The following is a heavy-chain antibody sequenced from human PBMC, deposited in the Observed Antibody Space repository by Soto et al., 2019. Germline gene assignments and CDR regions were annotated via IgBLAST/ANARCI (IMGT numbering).Heavy chain of an antibody. V-gene: IGHV4-31*03. D-gene: IGHD2-15*01. Sequence: SETLSLTCTVSGVSISSGGYYWSWIRQHPGKGLEWIGYIYYSGSTYYNPSLKSRVTISVDTSKNQFSLKLSSVTAADTAVYYCATYCSGGSCYLDYWGQGTLVTVSS. J-gene: IGHJ4*02. CDR3: ATYCSGGSCYLDY. CDR1: GVSISSGGYY. CDR2: IYYSGST.